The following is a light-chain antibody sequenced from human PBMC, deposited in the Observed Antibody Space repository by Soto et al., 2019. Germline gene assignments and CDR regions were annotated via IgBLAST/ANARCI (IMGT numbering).Light chain of an antibody. CDR2: SNN. CDR3: AAWDDSLNGPYVV. Sequence: QSVLTQPPSASGTPGQRVTISCSGSSSNIGSNTVNSYQQLPGTAPKLLIYSNNQRPSGVPDRFSGAKSGTSASLAISGLQCEDEADYYCAAWDDSLNGPYVVFGGGTKVTVL. J-gene: IGLJ2*01. CDR1: SSNIGSNT. V-gene: IGLV1-44*01.